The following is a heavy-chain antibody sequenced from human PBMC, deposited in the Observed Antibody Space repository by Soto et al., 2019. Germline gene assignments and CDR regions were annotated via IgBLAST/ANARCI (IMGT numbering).Heavy chain of an antibody. CDR1: GYSFITHW. CDR3: TRPQSSGWYDF. Sequence: PGESLKISCKGSGYSFITHWIAWVRQMPGEGLEWMGIINSADSDIRYSPSFQGQVTISVDKSINTAYLQWSSLKASDTATYYCTRPQSSGWYDFWGQGTLVTVSS. J-gene: IGHJ5*01. D-gene: IGHD3-22*01. CDR2: INSADSDI. V-gene: IGHV5-51*01.